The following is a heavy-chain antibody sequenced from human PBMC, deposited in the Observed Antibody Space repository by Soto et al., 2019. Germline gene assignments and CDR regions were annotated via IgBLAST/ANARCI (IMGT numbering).Heavy chain of an antibody. J-gene: IGHJ4*02. V-gene: IGHV3-74*01. CDR1: GFTFTNYW. CDR3: TTAFEY. CDR2: IDGVGAGT. Sequence: PVGSLRLSCAASGFTFTNYWMHWVRQVPGKGLVWVSRIDGVGAGTSYSDSVRGRFTISRDNAENMLYLQMNSLRAEDTAVYYCTTAFEYWGQGTLVTVSS.